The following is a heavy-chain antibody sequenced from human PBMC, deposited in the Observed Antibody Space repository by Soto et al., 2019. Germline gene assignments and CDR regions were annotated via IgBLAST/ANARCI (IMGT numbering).Heavy chain of an antibody. Sequence: GGSLRLSCAASRFTFTSYWMSWVRQAPGKGLEWVANIKQDGSERYYVDSVKGRFTISRDNAKNSLFLQMNNLRADDTAVYFCVREGELEVTDDLPIHSSGMDAWGQGTTVTVSS. CDR3: VREGELEVTDDLPIHSSGMDA. V-gene: IGHV3-7*03. J-gene: IGHJ6*02. CDR2: IKQDGSER. D-gene: IGHD1-26*01. CDR1: RFTFTSYW.